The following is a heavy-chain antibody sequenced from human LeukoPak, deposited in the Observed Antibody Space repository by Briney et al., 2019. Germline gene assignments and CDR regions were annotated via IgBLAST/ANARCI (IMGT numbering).Heavy chain of an antibody. V-gene: IGHV4-39*07. Sequence: SETLSLTCTVSGGSISSSSYYWGWIRQPPGKGLEWIGSIYYSGSTYYNPSLKSRVTISVDTSKNQFSLKLSSVTAADTAVYYCARLLKSGTFDYWGQGTLVTVSS. J-gene: IGHJ4*02. D-gene: IGHD1-1*01. CDR2: IYYSGST. CDR3: ARLLKSGTFDY. CDR1: GGSISSSSYY.